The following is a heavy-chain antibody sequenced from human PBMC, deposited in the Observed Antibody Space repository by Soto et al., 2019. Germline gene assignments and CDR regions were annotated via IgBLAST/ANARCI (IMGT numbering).Heavy chain of an antibody. CDR1: GFTFSNAW. CDR2: IKSKTDGGTT. Sequence: EEQLVESGGGLVKPGGSLRLSCAASGFTFSNAWMNWVRQAPGKGLEWVGRIKSKTDGGTTDYAAPVKGRFTISRDDSKNTLYLQMNSLKTEDTAVYYCTTARYYYGSGSPYWGQGTLVTVSS. CDR3: TTARYYYGSGSPY. J-gene: IGHJ4*02. D-gene: IGHD3-10*01. V-gene: IGHV3-15*07.